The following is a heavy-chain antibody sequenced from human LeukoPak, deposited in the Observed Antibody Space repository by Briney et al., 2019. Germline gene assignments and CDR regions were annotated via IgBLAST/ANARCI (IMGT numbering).Heavy chain of an antibody. CDR3: ARDYHIVVVPAAGDYYYYMDV. V-gene: IGHV3-66*01. D-gene: IGHD2-2*01. Sequence: PEGSLRLSCAASGFTVSSNYMSWVRQAPGKGLEWVSVIYSGGSTYYADSVKGRFTISRDNSKNTLYLQMNSLRAEDTAVYYCARDYHIVVVPAAGDYYYYMDVWGKGTTVTVSS. CDR1: GFTVSSNY. J-gene: IGHJ6*03. CDR2: IYSGGST.